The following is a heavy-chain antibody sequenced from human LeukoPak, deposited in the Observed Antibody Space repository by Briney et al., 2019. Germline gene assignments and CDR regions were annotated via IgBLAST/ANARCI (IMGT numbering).Heavy chain of an antibody. CDR1: GFTFSSYS. CDR2: ISSSSSTI. J-gene: IGHJ5*02. V-gene: IGHV3-48*01. D-gene: IGHD3-3*01. Sequence: GGSLRLSCAASGFTFSSYSMNWVRQAPGKGLVWVSYISSSSSTIYYADSVKGRFTISRDNAKNSLYPQMNSLRAEDTAVYYCAKSGGITIFGVVILNPWGQGTLVTVSS. CDR3: AKSGGITIFGVVILNP.